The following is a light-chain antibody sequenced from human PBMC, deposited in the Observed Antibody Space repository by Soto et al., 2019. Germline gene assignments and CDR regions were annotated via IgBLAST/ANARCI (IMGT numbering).Light chain of an antibody. CDR3: QQYNSYSEA. Sequence: DIQMTQSPSTLSASVGDRVTITCRASHSISTWLAWYQQKPGKAPTLLIYKASTLESGVPSRFSGSGSETEFTLTISSLQPDDSATYYCQQYNSYSEAFGQGTKVDIK. J-gene: IGKJ1*01. V-gene: IGKV1-5*03. CDR1: HSISTW. CDR2: KAS.